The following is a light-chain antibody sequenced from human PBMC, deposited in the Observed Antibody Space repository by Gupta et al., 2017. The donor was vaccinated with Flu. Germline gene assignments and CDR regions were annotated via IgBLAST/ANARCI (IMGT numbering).Light chain of an antibody. CDR3: QYGAGPPYS. J-gene: IGKJ2*03. CDR2: GAY. CDR1: EGVSSDF. V-gene: IGKV3-20*01. Sequence: DIVLTQSPGTLSLSPGQRATLSCRASEGVSSDFLAWLQQRPGQAPRLLISGAYNRATDIPDRFSGSGSGTDFTLTISRLEPEDFAVYYCQYGAGPPYSFGQGTRLEIK.